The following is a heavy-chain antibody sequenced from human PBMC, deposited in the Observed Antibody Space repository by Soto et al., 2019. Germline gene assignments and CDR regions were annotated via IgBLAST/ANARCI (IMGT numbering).Heavy chain of an antibody. D-gene: IGHD3-10*01. V-gene: IGHV4-31*03. Sequence: QVQLQESGPGLVKPSQTLSLTCTVSGGSISSGGYYWSWIRQHPGKGLEWIGYIYYSGSTYYNPSPMSRVTIPVDTSKNQFSLKLSSVTAADTAVYYCVRGRFGELMWFDPWGQGTLVTVSS. CDR1: GGSISSGGYY. CDR2: IYYSGST. CDR3: VRGRFGELMWFDP. J-gene: IGHJ5*02.